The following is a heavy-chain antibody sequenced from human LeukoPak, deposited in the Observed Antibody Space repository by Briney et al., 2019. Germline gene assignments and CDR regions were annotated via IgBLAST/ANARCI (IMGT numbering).Heavy chain of an antibody. D-gene: IGHD3-22*01. CDR2: INPNSGGT. Sequence: GASVKVSCKASGYTFTGYYMHWVRQAPGQGLEWMGWINPNSGGTNYAQKFQGRVTMTRDTSISTAYMELSRLRSDDTAVYYCARANTLVYYDSSGYPDYWGQGTLVTVSS. CDR1: GYTFTGYY. J-gene: IGHJ4*02. CDR3: ARANTLVYYDSSGYPDY. V-gene: IGHV1-2*02.